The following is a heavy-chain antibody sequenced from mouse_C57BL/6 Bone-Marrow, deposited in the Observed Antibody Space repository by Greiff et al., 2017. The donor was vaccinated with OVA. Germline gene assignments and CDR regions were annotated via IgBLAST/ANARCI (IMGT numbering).Heavy chain of an antibody. V-gene: IGHV1-52*01. Sequence: QVQLQQPGAELVRPGSSVKLSCKASGYTFTSYWMHWVKQRPIQGLEWIGNIDPSDSETHYNQKFKVKATLTVDKSSSTAYMQLSSLTSEDSAVYYCAGTVVATMGYWYFDVWGTGTTVTVSS. CDR3: AGTVVATMGYWYFDV. D-gene: IGHD1-1*01. CDR2: IDPSDSET. CDR1: GYTFTSYW. J-gene: IGHJ1*03.